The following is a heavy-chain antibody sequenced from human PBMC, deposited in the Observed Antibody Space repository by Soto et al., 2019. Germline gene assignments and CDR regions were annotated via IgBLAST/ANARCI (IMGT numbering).Heavy chain of an antibody. Sequence: PSETLSLTCAVSGGSISSGGYSWSWIRQPPGKGLEWIGYIYHSGSTYYNPSLKSRVTISVDRSKNQFSLKLSSVTAADTAVYYCARVAPARSNYYYYGMDVWGQGTTVTVSS. CDR3: ARVAPARSNYYYYGMDV. J-gene: IGHJ6*02. CDR1: GGSISSGGYS. D-gene: IGHD2-2*01. CDR2: IYHSGST. V-gene: IGHV4-30-2*01.